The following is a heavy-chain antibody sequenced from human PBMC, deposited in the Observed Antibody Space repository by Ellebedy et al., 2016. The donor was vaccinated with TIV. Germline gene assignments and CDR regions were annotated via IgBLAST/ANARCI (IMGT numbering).Heavy chain of an antibody. Sequence: GGSLRLSXAASGFAFEDYAMHWVRQAPGKGLEWVSGISWNSDTIGYAESVQGRFTISRDSAKNALYLQMNSLTSEDTALYYCVRDYYIRSFYYYMYIWGKGTTVTVSS. CDR3: VRDYYIRSFYYYMYI. J-gene: IGHJ6*03. D-gene: IGHD3-10*01. CDR2: ISWNSDTI. V-gene: IGHV3-9*01. CDR1: GFAFEDYA.